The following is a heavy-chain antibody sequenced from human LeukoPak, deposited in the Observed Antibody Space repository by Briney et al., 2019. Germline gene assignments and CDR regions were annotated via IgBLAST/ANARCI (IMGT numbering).Heavy chain of an antibody. CDR2: IYYAGST. D-gene: IGHD1-7*01. V-gene: IGHV4-39*01. CDR1: GGSISSSSY. Sequence: PSETLSLTCTVSGGSISSSSYWGWIRPPPGKGLEWPGTIYYAGSTYYSPSLKSRVTISVDTSKNQLSLKLTSVSAADTAVYYCARPRYNWNYYFDYWGQGTLVTVSS. CDR3: ARPRYNWNYYFDY. J-gene: IGHJ4*02.